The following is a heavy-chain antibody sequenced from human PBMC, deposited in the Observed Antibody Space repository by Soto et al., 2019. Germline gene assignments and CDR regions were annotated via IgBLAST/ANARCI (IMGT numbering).Heavy chain of an antibody. CDR2: INSDGSST. Sequence: EVQLMESGGGLVQPGGSLRLSCAASGFTFSSYWMHWVRQAPGKGLVWVSRINSDGSSTTYADSVKGRFTISRDNAKNTLCLQMNSLRAEDRAVYYCVRGEGGWETYWGQGTLVTVSS. D-gene: IGHD6-19*01. CDR1: GFTFSSYW. CDR3: VRGEGGWETY. J-gene: IGHJ4*02. V-gene: IGHV3-74*01.